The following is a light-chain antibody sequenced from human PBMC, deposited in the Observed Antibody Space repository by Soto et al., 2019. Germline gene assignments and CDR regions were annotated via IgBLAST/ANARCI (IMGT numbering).Light chain of an antibody. Sequence: EIVLTQSPGTLSLSPGERATLSCRASQTVSSAYLAWYQQKPGQAPRLLIYGASNRASGIPDRFSGSGSGTDFALTISRLETEDLAVYYCQQYGSSSFTLGPGTKVNI. CDR3: QQYGSSSFT. CDR1: QTVSSAY. CDR2: GAS. J-gene: IGKJ3*01. V-gene: IGKV3-20*01.